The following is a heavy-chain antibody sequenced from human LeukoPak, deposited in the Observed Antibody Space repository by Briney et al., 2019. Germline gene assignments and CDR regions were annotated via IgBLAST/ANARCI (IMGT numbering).Heavy chain of an antibody. D-gene: IGHD6-13*01. CDR1: GGSISSGSYY. CDR2: IYTSGCT. V-gene: IGHV4-61*02. Sequence: SEPLSPTCTVSGGSISSGSYYWCWIRQPAGKGLEWIGRIYTSGCTNYNPSLESRATISVDPSKNQFSTKMTCVTAADTAVYYCAREGQQLVPGTKVYYYYYIDVWGKGTTVTISS. CDR3: AREGQQLVPGTKVYYYYYIDV. J-gene: IGHJ6*03.